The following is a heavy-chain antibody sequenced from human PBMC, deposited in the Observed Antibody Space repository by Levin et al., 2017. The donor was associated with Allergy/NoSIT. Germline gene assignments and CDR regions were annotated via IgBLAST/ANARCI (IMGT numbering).Heavy chain of an antibody. CDR3: ARSQYREAFDI. V-gene: IGHV3-11*01. CDR2: ISSSGSTI. CDR1: GFTFSDYY. J-gene: IGHJ3*02. D-gene: IGHD5-12*01. Sequence: PGESLKISCAASGFTFSDYYMSWIRQAPGKGLEWVSYISSSGSTIYYADSVKGRFTISRDNAKNSLYLQMNSLRAEDTAVYYCARSQYREAFDIWGQGTMVTVSS.